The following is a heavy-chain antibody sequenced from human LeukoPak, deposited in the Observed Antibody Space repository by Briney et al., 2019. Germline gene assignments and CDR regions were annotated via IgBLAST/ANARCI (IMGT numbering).Heavy chain of an antibody. CDR2: IYYSGST. CDR3: ARDFRNYYYDSSGYYGEGLDI. CDR1: GGSISSYY. J-gene: IGHJ3*02. V-gene: IGHV4-59*01. D-gene: IGHD3-22*01. Sequence: SETLSLTCIVSGGSISSYYWSWIRQPPGKGLEWIGYIYYSGSTNYNPSLKSRVTISVDTSKNQFSLKLSSVTAADTAVYYCARDFRNYYYDSSGYYGEGLDIWGQGTMVTVSS.